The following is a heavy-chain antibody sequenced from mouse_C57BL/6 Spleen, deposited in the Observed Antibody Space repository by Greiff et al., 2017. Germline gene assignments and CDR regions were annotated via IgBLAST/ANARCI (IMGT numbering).Heavy chain of an antibody. Sequence: EVQLVESGGGLVKPGGSLKLSCAASGFTFSSYALSWVRQTPEKRLEWVATISDGGSYTYYPGNVKGRFTISRDTAKNNLYLQMSHLKSEDTAMYYCAREGVTYFDYWGQGTTLTVSS. CDR2: ISDGGSYT. D-gene: IGHD2-5*01. J-gene: IGHJ2*01. V-gene: IGHV5-4*01. CDR1: GFTFSSYA. CDR3: AREGVTYFDY.